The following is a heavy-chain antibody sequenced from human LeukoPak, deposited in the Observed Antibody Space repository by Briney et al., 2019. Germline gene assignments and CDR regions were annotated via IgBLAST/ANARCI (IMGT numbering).Heavy chain of an antibody. J-gene: IGHJ4*02. V-gene: IGHV3-74*01. CDR2: INSDGSST. CDR3: VQSSPTIDY. CDR1: RFTLSSYW. D-gene: IGHD5-12*01. Sequence: ARSLRLSCVASRFTLSSYWMHCVRPAPGKGLVWVSRINSDGSSTTYADSVKGRFTISRDNAKNTRWLQMNSLRAEDPAVYYCVQSSPTIDYWGQGTLVTVSS.